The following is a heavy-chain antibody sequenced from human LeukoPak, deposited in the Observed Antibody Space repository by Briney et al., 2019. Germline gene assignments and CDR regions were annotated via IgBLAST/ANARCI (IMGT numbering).Heavy chain of an antibody. J-gene: IGHJ4*02. Sequence: SETLSPTCTVSGGSISSYYWSWIRQPPGKGLEWIGYIYYSGSTNYNPSLKSRVTISVDTSKNQFSLKLSSVTAADTAVYYCARGSSGEDYWGQGTLVTVSS. CDR2: IYYSGST. V-gene: IGHV4-59*01. CDR1: GGSISSYY. D-gene: IGHD6-19*01. CDR3: ARGSSGEDY.